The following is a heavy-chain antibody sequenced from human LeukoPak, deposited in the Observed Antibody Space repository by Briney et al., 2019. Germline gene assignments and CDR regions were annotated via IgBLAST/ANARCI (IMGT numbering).Heavy chain of an antibody. CDR3: ARYSLRSTSLDY. D-gene: IGHD2-2*01. V-gene: IGHV1-69*13. CDR1: GGTFSSYA. Sequence: ASAKVSCKASGGTFSSYAISWVRQAPGQGLEWMGGIIPIFGTANYAQKFQGRVPITAAESTSTAYMELSSLRSEDTAVYYCARYSLRSTSLDYWGQGTLVTVSS. CDR2: IIPIFGTA. J-gene: IGHJ4*02.